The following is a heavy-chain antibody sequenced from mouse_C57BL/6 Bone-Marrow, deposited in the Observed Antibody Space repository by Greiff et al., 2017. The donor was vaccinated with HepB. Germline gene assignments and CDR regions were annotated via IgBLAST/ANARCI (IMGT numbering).Heavy chain of an antibody. V-gene: IGHV7-1*01. D-gene: IGHD2-3*01. CDR1: GFTFSDFY. Sequence: EVKLMDSGGGLVQSGRSLRLSCATSGFTFSDFYMEWVRQAPGKGLEWIAASRNKANDYTTEYSASVKGRFIVSRDTSQSILYLQMNALRAEDTAIYYCARDAGYYSFAYWGQGTLVTVSA. CDR3: ARDAGYYSFAY. J-gene: IGHJ3*01. CDR2: SRNKANDYTT.